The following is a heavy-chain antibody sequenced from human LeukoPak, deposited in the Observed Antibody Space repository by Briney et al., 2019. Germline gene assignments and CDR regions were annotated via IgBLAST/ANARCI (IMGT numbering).Heavy chain of an antibody. CDR2: ISPDGSDT. V-gene: IGHV5-51*01. Sequence: GESLKISCKGSGXSFTNYWIGWVRQMPGKGVEWMGIISPDGSDTRYSPSFQGQVTISADKSITTAYLQWSSLKASDTAMYYCARPSSVRPYDAFDIWGQGTMVTVSS. D-gene: IGHD2/OR15-2a*01. J-gene: IGHJ3*02. CDR1: GXSFTNYW. CDR3: ARPSSVRPYDAFDI.